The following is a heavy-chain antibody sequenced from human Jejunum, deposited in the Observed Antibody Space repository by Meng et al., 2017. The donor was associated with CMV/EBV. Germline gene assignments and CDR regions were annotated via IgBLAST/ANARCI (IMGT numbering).Heavy chain of an antibody. CDR2: VYISGTT. J-gene: IGHJ4*02. CDR1: GASISNYY. Sequence: QVQLRASGPGLVKPSEPLSLTRTVSGASISNYYWSWIRQPAGKGLEWIGRVYISGTTNYNPSLKSRVTMSIDTSKNQFSLKLTSVTAADTAVYYCARDSNLSGLAYWGQGTLVTVSS. CDR3: ARDSNLSGLAY. D-gene: IGHD3-10*01. V-gene: IGHV4-4*07.